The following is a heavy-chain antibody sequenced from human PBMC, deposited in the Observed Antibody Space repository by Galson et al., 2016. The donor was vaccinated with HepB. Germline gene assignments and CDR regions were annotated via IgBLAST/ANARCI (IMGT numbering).Heavy chain of an antibody. Sequence: PALVKPTQTLTLTCSVSGISVTTFEVGVGWIRQSPGKAPEWLAIIYWDDADRYSPSLKSRLTITGDTSKNQVVLTMMNMDPEDTATYYCAHRGRTRYFDTWGQGTLVAVSA. D-gene: IGHD3/OR15-3a*01. CDR3: AHRGRTRYFDT. J-gene: IGHJ4*02. V-gene: IGHV2-5*02. CDR2: IYWDDAD. CDR1: GISVTTFEVG.